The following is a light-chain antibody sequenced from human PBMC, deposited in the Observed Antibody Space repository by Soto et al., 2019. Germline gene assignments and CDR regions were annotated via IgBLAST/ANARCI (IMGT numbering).Light chain of an antibody. CDR3: QQHSHWQELT. Sequence: EIVLTQSPATLSLSPGERATLSCRASQSVSSYLAWYQQKPGQAPRLLIYDASNRATGIPARFSGSGSGTDFTLTVSSLQPEDFAFYYCQQHSHWQELTFGGGTKGDIK. J-gene: IGKJ4*01. V-gene: IGKV3-11*01. CDR1: QSVSSY. CDR2: DAS.